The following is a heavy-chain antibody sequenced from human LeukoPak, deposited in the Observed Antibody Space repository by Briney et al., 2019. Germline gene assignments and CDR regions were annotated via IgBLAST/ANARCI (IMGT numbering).Heavy chain of an antibody. V-gene: IGHV3-30*02. CDR1: GFTFSSYG. D-gene: IGHD6-19*01. CDR2: IRYDGSNK. J-gene: IGHJ4*02. Sequence: GGSLRLSCAASGFTFSSYGMHWVRQAPGKGLEWVAFIRYDGSNKYYADSVKGRFTVSRDNSMHTLYLQMNSLRAEDTAVYYCAKDRSGWYAPLDYWGQGTLVTASS. CDR3: AKDRSGWYAPLDY.